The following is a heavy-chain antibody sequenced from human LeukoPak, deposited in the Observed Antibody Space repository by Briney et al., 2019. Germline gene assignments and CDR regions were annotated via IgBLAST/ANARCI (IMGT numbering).Heavy chain of an antibody. D-gene: IGHD2-2*01. CDR1: GDSISSYY. V-gene: IGHV4-4*07. Sequence: SETLSLTCSISGDSISSYYWTWIRQPAGKGLEWIGRINTSGSTNYNPSLKSRVTMSVDTSKNQFSLKLSSVTAADTAVYYCARDRAWCSSTDCYQASDYWGQGTLVTVSS. J-gene: IGHJ4*02. CDR3: ARDRAWCSSTDCYQASDY. CDR2: INTSGST.